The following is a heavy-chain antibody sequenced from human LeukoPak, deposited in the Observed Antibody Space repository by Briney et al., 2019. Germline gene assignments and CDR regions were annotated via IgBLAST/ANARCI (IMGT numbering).Heavy chain of an antibody. D-gene: IGHD3-10*01. CDR1: GYTFTSYY. CDR2: INPSGGST. CDR3: ARGGATMVRGGGFDY. J-gene: IGHJ4*02. V-gene: IGHV1-46*01. Sequence: WASVKVSCKASGYTFTSYYMHWVRQAPGQGLEWMGIINPSGGSTSYAQKFQGRVTMTRDTSTSTVYMELSSLRSEDTAVYYCARGGATMVRGGGFDYWGQGTLVTVSS.